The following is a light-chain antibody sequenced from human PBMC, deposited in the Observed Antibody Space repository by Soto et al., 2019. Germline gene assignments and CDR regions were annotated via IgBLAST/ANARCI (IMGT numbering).Light chain of an antibody. CDR3: SSYTSRRTYV. Sequence: QSVLTQPASVSGSPGQSITISCTGTSSDVGGYGYVSWYQQHPGKAPKLMIYEITDRPSGVSDRFSGSRSGNTASLTISGLQAEDEADYYCSSYTSRRTYVFGTGTKLTVL. CDR1: SSDVGGYGY. V-gene: IGLV2-14*01. CDR2: EIT. J-gene: IGLJ1*01.